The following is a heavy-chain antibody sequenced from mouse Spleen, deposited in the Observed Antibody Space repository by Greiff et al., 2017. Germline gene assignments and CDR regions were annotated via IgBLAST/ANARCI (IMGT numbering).Heavy chain of an antibody. Sequence: QVQLQQSGAELVRPGASVTLSCKASGYTFTDYEMHWVKQTPVHGLEWIGAIDPETGGTAYNQKFKGKAILTAAKSSSTAYMELRSLTSEDSAVYYCTHTMITTYAMDYWGQETSVTVSS. CDR2: IDPETGGT. J-gene: IGHJ4*01. D-gene: IGHD2-4*01. CDR1: GYTFTDYE. CDR3: THTMITTYAMDY. V-gene: IGHV1-15*01.